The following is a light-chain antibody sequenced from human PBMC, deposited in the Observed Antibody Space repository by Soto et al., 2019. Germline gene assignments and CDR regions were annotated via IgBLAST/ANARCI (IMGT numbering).Light chain of an antibody. CDR2: GAS. J-gene: IGKJ5*01. Sequence: EIVLTHSQGTLSLSRGERAPLXWMASQSVSSSYLAWYQQKPGQAPRLLIYGASSRATGIPDRFSGSGSGTDFTLTISRLEPEDFAVYYCQQYGSSLITFGQGTRLEIK. V-gene: IGKV3-20*01. CDR3: QQYGSSLIT. CDR1: QSVSSSY.